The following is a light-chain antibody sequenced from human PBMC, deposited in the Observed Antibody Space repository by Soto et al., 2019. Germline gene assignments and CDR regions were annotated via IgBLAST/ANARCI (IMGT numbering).Light chain of an antibody. V-gene: IGLV2-23*02. J-gene: IGLJ3*02. CDR1: SSDVGSYNL. CDR2: EVS. CDR3: CSYAGSSTWV. Sequence: QSVLTQPASVSGSPGQSITISCTGTSSDVGSYNLVSWYQQHPGKAPKLMIYEVSKRPSGVSNRFSGSKSGNTASLTISGLQAEDEADYYCCSYAGSSTWVFGGGTKLTVI.